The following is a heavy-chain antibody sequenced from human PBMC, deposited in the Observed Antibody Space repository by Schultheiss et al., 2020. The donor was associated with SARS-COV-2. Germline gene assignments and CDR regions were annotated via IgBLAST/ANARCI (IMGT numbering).Heavy chain of an antibody. CDR1: GGSISYYY. CDR2: IYHSGTS. J-gene: IGHJ6*02. CDR3: ARRPSSSFYYYGMDV. V-gene: IGHV4-59*05. D-gene: IGHD6-6*01. Sequence: SETLSLTCSVSGGSISYYYWTWIRQPPGKGLEWIGSIYHSGTSYYNPSLKSRVTISVDTSKNQFSLKLSSVTAADTAVYYCARRPSSSFYYYGMDVWGQGTTVTVSS.